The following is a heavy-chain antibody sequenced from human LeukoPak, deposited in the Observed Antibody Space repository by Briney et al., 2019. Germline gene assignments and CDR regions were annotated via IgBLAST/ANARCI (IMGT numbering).Heavy chain of an antibody. CDR1: GGSISSGSYY. Sequence: SQTLSLTCTVSGGSISSGSYYWSWIRQPAGKGLEWIGRIYTSGSTNYNPSLKSRVTISLHTSKNQFSLNLSSVTTADTAVYYCARGPGGSSSSDFDYWGQGTLVTVSS. CDR2: IYTSGST. D-gene: IGHD6-6*01. J-gene: IGHJ4*02. V-gene: IGHV4-61*02. CDR3: ARGPGGSSSSDFDY.